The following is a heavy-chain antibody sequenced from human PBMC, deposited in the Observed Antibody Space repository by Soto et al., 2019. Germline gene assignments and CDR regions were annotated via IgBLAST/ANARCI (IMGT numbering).Heavy chain of an antibody. J-gene: IGHJ4*02. Sequence: ASVQVSCKAAGYTFTSYAMHWVGQAPGQRREWMGWINAGNGNTKYSQKFQGRVTITRDTSASTAYMELSSLRSEATAVYYCARAPIMSTFVGVIDQSHGGWCQGTLCTVAS. CDR2: INAGNGNT. CDR1: GYTFTSYA. CDR3: ARAPIMSTFVGVIDQSHGG. V-gene: IGHV1-3*01. D-gene: IGHD3-16*02.